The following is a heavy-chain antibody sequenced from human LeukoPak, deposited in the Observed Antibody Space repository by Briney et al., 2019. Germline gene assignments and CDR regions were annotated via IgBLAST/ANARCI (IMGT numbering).Heavy chain of an antibody. D-gene: IGHD6-13*01. CDR1: GYSFTSYW. J-gene: IGHJ4*02. CDR2: IDPSDAYT. Sequence: GESLRISCKGSGYSFTSYWISWVRQMPGKGLEWMGRIDPSDAYTNYSPCFQGHVTISSDKSIKTAYLQWSSLKASDTAMYYSARHEGYSSSAEVYWGQGTLVTVSS. CDR3: ARHEGYSSSAEVY. V-gene: IGHV5-10-1*01.